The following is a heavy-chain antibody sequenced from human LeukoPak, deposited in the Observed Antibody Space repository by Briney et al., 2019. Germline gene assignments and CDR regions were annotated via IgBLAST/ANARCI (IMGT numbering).Heavy chain of an antibody. V-gene: IGHV3-48*03. CDR1: GFTFSSYE. CDR3: ARGSIPPDY. J-gene: IGHJ4*02. CDR2: ISSSGTTI. Sequence: PGGSLRLSCVASGFTFSSYEFNWVRQAPGKGLDWVAFISSSGTTIYYTDSVKGRFIISRDNSENSLYLQMNSLRAEDTALYYCARGSIPPDYWGQGTLVTVSS. D-gene: IGHD2-21*01.